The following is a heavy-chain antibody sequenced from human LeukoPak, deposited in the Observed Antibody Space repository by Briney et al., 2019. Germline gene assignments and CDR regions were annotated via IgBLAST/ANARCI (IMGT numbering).Heavy chain of an antibody. CDR2: IKEDGSEK. Sequence: GGSLRLSCEASGFTFSSYWMSWVRQAPGKGLEWVANIKEDGSEKYYVDSVKGRFTISRDNAKNSLYLQMNSLRAEDTAVYYCARAYSTSWYDAFDLWGQGTMVTVSS. CDR1: GFTFSSYW. J-gene: IGHJ3*01. CDR3: ARAYSTSWYDAFDL. V-gene: IGHV3-7*01. D-gene: IGHD6-13*01.